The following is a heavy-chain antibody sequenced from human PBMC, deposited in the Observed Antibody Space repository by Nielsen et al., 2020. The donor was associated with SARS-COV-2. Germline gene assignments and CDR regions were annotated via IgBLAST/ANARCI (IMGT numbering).Heavy chain of an antibody. Sequence: SETLSLTCTVSGGSISSGGYYWSWIRQHPGKGLEWIGYIYYSGSTYYNPSLKSRVTISVDTSKNQFSLKLSSVTAADTAVYYCAPSILSPWGYWGQGTLVTVSS. V-gene: IGHV4-31*03. CDR1: GGSISSGGYY. CDR3: APSILSPWGY. CDR2: IYYSGST. D-gene: IGHD3-16*01. J-gene: IGHJ4*02.